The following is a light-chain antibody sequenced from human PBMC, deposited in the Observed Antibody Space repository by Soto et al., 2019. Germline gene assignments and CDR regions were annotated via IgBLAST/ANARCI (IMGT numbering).Light chain of an antibody. J-gene: IGLJ2*01. CDR3: SSYTSSRTYVV. Sequence: QPALTQPASVSGSPGQSITISCTGTSSDVGGYNYVSWYQQHPGKAPKLMIYDVINRPSGVSNRFSGSKSGNSASLTISGVPAEDEADYYCSSYTSSRTYVVFGGGTQLTVL. V-gene: IGLV2-14*03. CDR1: SSDVGGYNY. CDR2: DVI.